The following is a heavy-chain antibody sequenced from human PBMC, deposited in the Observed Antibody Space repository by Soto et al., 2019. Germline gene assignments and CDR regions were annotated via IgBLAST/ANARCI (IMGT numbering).Heavy chain of an antibody. CDR1: GYTFTSYY. V-gene: IGHV1-46*01. Sequence: ASVKVSCKASGYTFTSYYMHWVRQAPGQGLEWMGIINPSGGSTSYAQKFQGRVTMTRDTSTSTVYMELSSLRSEDTAVYYCARDRVCSGGSCYSEADPSFDYWGQGTLVNVSS. CDR3: ARDRVCSGGSCYSEADPSFDY. J-gene: IGHJ4*02. D-gene: IGHD2-15*01. CDR2: INPSGGST.